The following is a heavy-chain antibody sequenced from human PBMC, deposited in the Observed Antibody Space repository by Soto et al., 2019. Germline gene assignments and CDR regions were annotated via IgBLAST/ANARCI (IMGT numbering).Heavy chain of an antibody. CDR1: GFTFSSYA. CDR3: AKGIGATIYYYGMDV. CDR2: ISGSGGST. Sequence: GESLKISCAASGFTFSSYAMSWVRQAPGKGLEWVSAISGSGGSTYYADSVKGRFTISRDNSKNTLYLQMNSLRAEDTAVYYCAKGIGATIYYYGMDVWGQGTTVTVSS. J-gene: IGHJ6*02. D-gene: IGHD5-12*01. V-gene: IGHV3-23*01.